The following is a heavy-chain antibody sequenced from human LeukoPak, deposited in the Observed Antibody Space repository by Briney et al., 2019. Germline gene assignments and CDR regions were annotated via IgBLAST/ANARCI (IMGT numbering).Heavy chain of an antibody. Sequence: GGSLRLSCAASGFTFDDYGMSWVRQAPGKGLEWVSALTWNAGSTGYADSVKGRFIISRDNAKNSLYLQMNSLRAEDTALYYCARFVDYYDSSGYSYFDYWGQGTLVTVSS. CDR1: GFTFDDYG. V-gene: IGHV3-20*04. J-gene: IGHJ4*02. CDR3: ARFVDYYDSSGYSYFDY. CDR2: LTWNAGST. D-gene: IGHD3-22*01.